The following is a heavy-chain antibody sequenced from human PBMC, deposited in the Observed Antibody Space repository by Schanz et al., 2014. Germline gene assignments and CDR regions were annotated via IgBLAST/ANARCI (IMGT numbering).Heavy chain of an antibody. Sequence: EVQLLESGGGLVQPGGSLRLSCAASGFTFSSYAMSWVRQAPGKGLEWVSAISGSGGSTYYADSVKGRFTISRDNSKNTLYLQMNSLSPEDTAVYYCAKVRYSSGWRGDYFDEWGQGTLVTVAS. V-gene: IGHV3-23*01. CDR2: ISGSGGST. J-gene: IGHJ4*02. CDR1: GFTFSSYA. CDR3: AKVRYSSGWRGDYFDE. D-gene: IGHD6-25*01.